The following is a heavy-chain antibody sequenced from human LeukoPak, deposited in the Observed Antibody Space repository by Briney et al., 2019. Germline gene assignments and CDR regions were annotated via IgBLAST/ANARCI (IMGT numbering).Heavy chain of an antibody. D-gene: IGHD6-25*01. Sequence: ETLSLTCTVSGGSISSGDYYWSWVRQAPGKGLEWVSAISHSGGSTYYADSVRGRFTISRDNSKNTLYLQMNSLTVEDTAVYYCAKDTAREAAAGTAFDYWGQGTLVTVSS. J-gene: IGHJ4*02. V-gene: IGHV3-23*01. CDR2: ISHSGGST. CDR1: GGSISSGDYY. CDR3: AKDTAREAAAGTAFDY.